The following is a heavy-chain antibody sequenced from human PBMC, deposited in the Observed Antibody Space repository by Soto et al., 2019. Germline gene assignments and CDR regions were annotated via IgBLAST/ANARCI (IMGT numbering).Heavy chain of an antibody. J-gene: IGHJ4*02. D-gene: IGHD3-10*01. CDR3: ATYYFGSGSYYRFDN. V-gene: IGHV1-18*01. CDR1: GYAKKFG. CDR2: ISASDGST. Sequence: GASVELSCKEPGYAKKFGFSWVRQDQGQGLEWMGWISASDGSTNSAQKFRGRISLTTDTSTNTAYLDLLSLTSDDTAVYFCATYYFGSGSYYRFDNWGQGTLVTVPQ.